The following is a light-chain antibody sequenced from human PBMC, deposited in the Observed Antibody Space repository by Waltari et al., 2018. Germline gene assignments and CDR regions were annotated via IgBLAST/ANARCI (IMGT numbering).Light chain of an antibody. V-gene: IGLV2-14*01. Sequence: QSALTQHASVSGSPGQSLTISCTGTSREGGAYNYVSWYHQHPGKAPKLMIYEVSNRPSGVSNRFSGSKSGNTASLTSSGLQAEDEADYYCSSYTGSSNPVVFGGGTKLTVL. CDR2: EVS. CDR1: SREGGAYNY. J-gene: IGLJ2*01. CDR3: SSYTGSSNPVV.